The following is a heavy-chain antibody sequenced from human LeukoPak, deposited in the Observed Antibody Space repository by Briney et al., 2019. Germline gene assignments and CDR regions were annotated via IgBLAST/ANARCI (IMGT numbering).Heavy chain of an antibody. J-gene: IGHJ4*02. Sequence: SETLSLTCSVSGDSINTNNYYWGWIRQPPGRGLEWIGHVYYSGSTYYNPSLRSRVTVSVDTSKIQFSLKLSSVTAADTAVYFCTRGGGYGDPFDYWGQGTLVTVSS. D-gene: IGHD4-17*01. CDR2: VYYSGST. V-gene: IGHV4-39*07. CDR3: TRGGGYGDPFDY. CDR1: GDSINTNNYY.